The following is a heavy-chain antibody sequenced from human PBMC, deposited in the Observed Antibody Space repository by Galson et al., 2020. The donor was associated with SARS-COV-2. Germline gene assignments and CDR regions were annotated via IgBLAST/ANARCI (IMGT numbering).Heavy chain of an antibody. D-gene: IGHD3-22*01. CDR1: GFTFTSYD. Sequence: GGSLRLSCAASGFTFTSYDMHWVRQATGKGLEWVSAIGTAGDTYYPGSVKGRFTISRENAKNSLYLQMNSLRAGDTAVYYCARMGYYDSSGYCSRSGMDVWGQGTTVTVSS. V-gene: IGHV3-13*01. CDR2: IGTAGDT. J-gene: IGHJ6*02. CDR3: ARMGYYDSSGYCSRSGMDV.